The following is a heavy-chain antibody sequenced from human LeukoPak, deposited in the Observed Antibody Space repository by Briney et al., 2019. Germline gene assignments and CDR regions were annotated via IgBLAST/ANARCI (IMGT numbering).Heavy chain of an antibody. D-gene: IGHD5/OR15-5a*01. CDR2: ISYDGSNK. J-gene: IGHJ4*02. Sequence: GRSLRLSCAASGFTFSSYGMHWVRQAPGKGLEWVAVISYDGSNKYYADSVKGRFTISRDNSKNTLYLQMNSLRAEDTAVYYCAKDSGVYDYFDYWGQGTLVTVS. CDR1: GFTFSSYG. CDR3: AKDSGVYDYFDY. V-gene: IGHV3-30*18.